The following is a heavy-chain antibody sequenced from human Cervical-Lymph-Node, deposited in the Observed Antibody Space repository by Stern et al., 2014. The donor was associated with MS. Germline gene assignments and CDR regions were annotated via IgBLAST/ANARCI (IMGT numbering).Heavy chain of an antibody. V-gene: IGHV3-33*01. CDR1: GFSFSRYA. Sequence: VQLVESGGGVVQPGRSLRLSCAASGFSFSRYAMHWVRQAPGKGLEWVALIWYDGSNPYYADSVTGRFTISRDNFKNPLYLQMNSPRAEDTAVYYCASAYSSSHYYFDYWGQGTLVTVSS. CDR3: ASAYSSSHYYFDY. D-gene: IGHD6-13*01. J-gene: IGHJ4*02. CDR2: IWYDGSNP.